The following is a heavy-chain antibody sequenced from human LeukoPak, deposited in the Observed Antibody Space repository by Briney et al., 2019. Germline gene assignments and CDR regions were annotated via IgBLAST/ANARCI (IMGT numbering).Heavy chain of an antibody. D-gene: IGHD2-2*02. V-gene: IGHV7-4-1*02. CDR2: INTNTGNP. CDR3: ARAYQLLYSAYYGMDV. CDR1: GYTFTSYA. Sequence: ASVKVSCKASGYTFTSYAMNWVRQAPGQGLGWMGWINTNTGNPTYAQGFTGRFVFSLDTSVSTAYLQISSLKAEDTAVYYCARAYQLLYSAYYGMDVWGQGTTVTVSS. J-gene: IGHJ6*02.